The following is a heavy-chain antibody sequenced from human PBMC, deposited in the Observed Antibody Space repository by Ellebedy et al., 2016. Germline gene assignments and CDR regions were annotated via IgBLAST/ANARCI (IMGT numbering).Heavy chain of an antibody. V-gene: IGHV3-30*04. CDR3: ARGDDYGDPFYYYYMDV. CDR2: ISYDGSNK. D-gene: IGHD4-17*01. Sequence: GGSLRLSCAASGFTFSSYAMHWVRQAPGKGLEWVAVISYDGSNKYYADSVKGRFTISRDNSKNTLYLQMNSLRAEDTAVYYCARGDDYGDPFYYYYMDVWGKGTTVTVSS. J-gene: IGHJ6*03. CDR1: GFTFSSYA.